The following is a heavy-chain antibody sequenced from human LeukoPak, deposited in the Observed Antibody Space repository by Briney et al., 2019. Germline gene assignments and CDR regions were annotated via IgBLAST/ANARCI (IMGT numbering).Heavy chain of an antibody. CDR1: GGSFSGYY. CDR3: ARGFLRRWFDP. Sequence: SETLSLTCAVYGGSFSGYYWSWTRQPPGKGLEWIGEINHSGSTNYNPSLKSRVTISVDTSKNQFSLKLSSVTAADTAVYYCARGFLRRWFDPWGQGTLVTVSS. CDR2: INHSGST. D-gene: IGHD2/OR15-2a*01. J-gene: IGHJ5*02. V-gene: IGHV4-34*01.